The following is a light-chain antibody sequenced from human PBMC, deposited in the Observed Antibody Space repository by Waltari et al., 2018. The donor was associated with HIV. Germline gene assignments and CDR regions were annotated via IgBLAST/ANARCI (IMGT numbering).Light chain of an antibody. Sequence: QSTLTQEASVSGTVGQRVTLSCTGTSTHIGSYAVGWYQQISHGAPKTVMFGDTLPSGITDRFSGSKSGTTASLTISGLQPEDEADYYCSTWDFILGALVFGGGTSLTVL. CDR2: GDT. CDR3: STWDFILGALV. V-gene: IGLV1-44*01. J-gene: IGLJ3*02. CDR1: STHIGSYA.